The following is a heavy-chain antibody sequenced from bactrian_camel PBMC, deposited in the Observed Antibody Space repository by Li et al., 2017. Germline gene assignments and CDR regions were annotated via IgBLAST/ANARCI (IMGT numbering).Heavy chain of an antibody. CDR1: GDTIGRYC. D-gene: IGHD3*01. V-gene: IGHV3S55*01. J-gene: IGHJ4*01. Sequence: HVQLVESGGGSVQTGGSLRLSCVASGDTIGRYCMGWFRQIPDKEREGVAVIRRDGITTYADSVKGRFTISQDNAKNIIYLQMSSLTPDDTAMYYCAAGTRIIVGDYCDGITAWGQGTFDCSSGTRGPRSPSP. CDR2: IRRDGIT. CDR3: AAGTRIIVGDYCDGITAWGQGTFDCSS.